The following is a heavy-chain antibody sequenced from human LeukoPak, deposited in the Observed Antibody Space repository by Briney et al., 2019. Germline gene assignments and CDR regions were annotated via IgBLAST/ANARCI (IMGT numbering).Heavy chain of an antibody. D-gene: IGHD5-18*01. V-gene: IGHV1-58*02. CDR2: IVVGSGNT. CDR3: ATDSKRGYSYGYYMGYYYGMDV. CDR1: GFTFTSSA. Sequence: ASVKVSCKASGFTFTSSAMQWVRQARGQRLEWTGWIVVGSGNTNYAQKFQERVTITRDMSTSTAYMELSSLRSEDTAVYYCATDSKRGYSYGYYMGYYYGMDVWGQGTTVTVSS. J-gene: IGHJ6*02.